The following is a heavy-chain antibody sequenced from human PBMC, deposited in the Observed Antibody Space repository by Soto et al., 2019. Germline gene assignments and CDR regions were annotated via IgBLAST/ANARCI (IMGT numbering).Heavy chain of an antibody. D-gene: IGHD3-22*01. CDR2: IYSSGST. V-gene: IGHV4-31*03. Sequence: QVQLQESGPGLVKPSQTLSLICTVSGGSISSGGYYWSWIRQHPGKGLEWIGYIYSSGSTYYNPSLKSRLTISLDTSKTHFSLNLSSVTAANTAVYYCARNGDGSGYFLDYWGQGTLVPVSP. J-gene: IGHJ4*02. CDR1: GGSISSGGYY. CDR3: ARNGDGSGYFLDY.